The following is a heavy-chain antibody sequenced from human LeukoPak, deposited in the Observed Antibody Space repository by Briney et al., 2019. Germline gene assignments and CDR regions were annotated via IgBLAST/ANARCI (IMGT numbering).Heavy chain of an antibody. CDR1: GFPSITPA. D-gene: IGHD2-15*01. CDR3: ARAGGYCSGGSCYRGYSWFDP. J-gene: IGHJ5*02. Sequence: GGSLKPPCAPPGFPSITPARHWAPQAPGRGLGGWAVLLFNGSKKYHADSVKGRFTISRDNSKNTLYLQMNSLRVEDTAVYYCARAGGYCSGGSCYRGYSWFDPWGQGTLVTVSS. V-gene: IGHV3-33*01. CDR2: LLFNGSKK.